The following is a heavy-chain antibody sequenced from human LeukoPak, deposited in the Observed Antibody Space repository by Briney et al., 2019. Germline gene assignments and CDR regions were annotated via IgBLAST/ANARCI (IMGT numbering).Heavy chain of an antibody. CDR1: GYTFTGYY. D-gene: IGHD3-3*02. CDR3: ARGISPLYYFDY. Sequence: ASVKVSCKASGYTFTGYYMHWVRQAPGQGLERMGWIKPNSGGTNYAQKFQGRVTMTRDTSISTAYMELSRLTSDDTAVYYCARGISPLYYFDYWGQGTLVAVSS. J-gene: IGHJ4*02. CDR2: IKPNSGGT. V-gene: IGHV1-2*02.